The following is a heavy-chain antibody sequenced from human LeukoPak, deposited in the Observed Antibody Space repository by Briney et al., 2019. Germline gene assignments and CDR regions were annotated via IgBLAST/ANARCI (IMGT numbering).Heavy chain of an antibody. CDR3: ARDPGTTWCFDY. CDR2: INPSGGST. CDR1: GYTFTSYD. Sequence: ASVKVSCKASGYTFTSYDINWVRQATGQGLEWMGIINPSGGSTSYAQKFQGRVTMTRDTSTSTVYMELSSLRSEDTAVYYCARDPGTTWCFDYWGQGTLVTVSS. D-gene: IGHD1-1*01. J-gene: IGHJ4*02. V-gene: IGHV1-46*01.